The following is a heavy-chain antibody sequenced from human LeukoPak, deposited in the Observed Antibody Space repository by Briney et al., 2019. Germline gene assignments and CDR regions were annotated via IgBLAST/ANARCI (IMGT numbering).Heavy chain of an antibody. Sequence: SETLSLTCAVYGGSFSGYYWSWIRQPPGKGLEWIGEINHSGSTNYNPSLKSRVTISVDTSKNQFSLKLSSVTAADTAVYYCAREPWFGSGGMGVWSQGTTVTVSS. D-gene: IGHD3-10*01. J-gene: IGHJ6*02. V-gene: IGHV4-34*01. CDR2: INHSGST. CDR3: AREPWFGSGGMGV. CDR1: GGSFSGYY.